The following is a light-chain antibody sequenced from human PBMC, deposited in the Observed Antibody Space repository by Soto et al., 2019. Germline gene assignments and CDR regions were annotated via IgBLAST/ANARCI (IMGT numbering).Light chain of an antibody. CDR1: SNDVGGYNY. Sequence: QSALTQPASVSGSPGQSITISCTGTSNDVGGYNYVSWYQQHPGKAPQLIIYEVSHRPSGVSHRFSGSKSGDTASLTISGLQAEDGADYYCSSYTAFSTWVFGVGTKLTVL. CDR2: EVS. J-gene: IGLJ3*02. V-gene: IGLV2-14*01. CDR3: SSYTAFSTWV.